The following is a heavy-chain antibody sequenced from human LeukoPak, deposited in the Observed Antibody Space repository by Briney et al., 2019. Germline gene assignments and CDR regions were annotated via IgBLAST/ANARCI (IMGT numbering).Heavy chain of an antibody. CDR3: AGIAAAAS. Sequence: GRSLRLSCAASGFTLSSYAMHWVRQAPGKGLEWVAVISYDGSNKYYADSMKGRFTISRDNSKNTLYLQMNSLRAEDTAVYYCAGIAAAASWGQGTLVTVSS. CDR2: ISYDGSNK. J-gene: IGHJ5*02. V-gene: IGHV3-30-3*01. CDR1: GFTLSSYA. D-gene: IGHD6-13*01.